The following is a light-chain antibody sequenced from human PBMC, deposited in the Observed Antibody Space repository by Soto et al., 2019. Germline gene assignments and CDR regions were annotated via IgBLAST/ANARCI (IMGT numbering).Light chain of an antibody. Sequence: SYELTQPPSVSVSPGQTASITCSGDKLGDKYACWYQQKPGQSPVLVIYQDKKRPSGIPERFSGSNSGNTATLTISGTQAMDEADYYCQAWDSGTAWVFGTGTKVTVL. CDR3: QAWDSGTAWV. J-gene: IGLJ1*01. CDR1: KLGDKY. V-gene: IGLV3-1*01. CDR2: QDK.